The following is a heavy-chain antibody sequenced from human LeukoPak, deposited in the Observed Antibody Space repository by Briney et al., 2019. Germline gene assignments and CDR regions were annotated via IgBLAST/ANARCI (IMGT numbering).Heavy chain of an antibody. CDR3: ARGVVATGRDY. D-gene: IGHD5-12*01. Sequence: GGSLRLSCAASGFTFSSYSMNWVRQAPGKGLELVSSISSSSSYIYYADSVKGRFTISRDNAKSSLYLQMNSLRAEDTAVYYCARGVVATGRDYWGQGTLVTVSS. J-gene: IGHJ4*02. V-gene: IGHV3-21*01. CDR2: ISSSSSYI. CDR1: GFTFSSYS.